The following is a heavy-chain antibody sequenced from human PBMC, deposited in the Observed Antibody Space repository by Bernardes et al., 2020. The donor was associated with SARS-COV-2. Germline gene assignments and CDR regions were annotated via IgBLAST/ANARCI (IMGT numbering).Heavy chain of an antibody. Sequence: GGSLRLSCAASGFTFSSYAMHWVRQAPGKGLEWVAVISYDGSNKYYADSVKGRFTISRDNSKNTLYLQMNSLRAEDTAVYYCAREMGRDCGGDCYSPHPGYYYYGMDVWGQGTTVTVSS. CDR3: AREMGRDCGGDCYSPHPGYYYYGMDV. CDR2: ISYDGSNK. CDR1: GFTFSSYA. D-gene: IGHD2-21*02. V-gene: IGHV3-30-3*01. J-gene: IGHJ6*02.